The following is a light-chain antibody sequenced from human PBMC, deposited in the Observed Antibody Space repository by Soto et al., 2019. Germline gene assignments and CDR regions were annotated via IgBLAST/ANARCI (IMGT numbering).Light chain of an antibody. CDR2: TTS. J-gene: IGKJ2*01. CDR3: HHYGPSPPHT. Sequence: DIQMTQSPSSLSASVGDRVTITCRTSQPISDYLNWYQQKPGKAPTLLIYTTSNLQSGVPSRFSGSGSATHFTLTISRLEPEDSAVYFCHHYGPSPPHTFGQGTKVEIK. CDR1: QPISDY. V-gene: IGKV1-39*01.